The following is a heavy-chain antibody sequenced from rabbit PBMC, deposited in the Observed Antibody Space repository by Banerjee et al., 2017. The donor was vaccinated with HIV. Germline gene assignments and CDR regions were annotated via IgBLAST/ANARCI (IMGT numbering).Heavy chain of an antibody. Sequence: QSLEESGGDLVKPGASLTLTCTASGFSFSSSYYMCWVRQAPGKGLEWIACIYTGSGGNTYYASWAKGRFTISKTSSTTVTLQMTSLTAADTATYFCARSDAGSGWAFDPWGPGTLVTV. J-gene: IGHJ2*01. D-gene: IGHD4-2*01. CDR3: ARSDAGSGWAFDP. CDR1: GFSFSSSYY. V-gene: IGHV1S40*01. CDR2: IYTGSGGNT.